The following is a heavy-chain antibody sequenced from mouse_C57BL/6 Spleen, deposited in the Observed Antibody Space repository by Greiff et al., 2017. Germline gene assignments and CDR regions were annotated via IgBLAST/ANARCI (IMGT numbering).Heavy chain of an antibody. CDR2: INPNNGGT. CDR3: ARGYYDYDEWFAY. D-gene: IGHD2-4*01. Sequence: EVQLQQSGPELVKPGASVKISCKASGYTFTDYYMNWVKQSHGKSLEWIGDINPNNGGTSYNQQFKGKATLTVDKSSSTAYMELRSLTSEDSAVYYCARGYYDYDEWFAYWGQGTLVTVSA. J-gene: IGHJ3*01. V-gene: IGHV1-26*01. CDR1: GYTFTDYY.